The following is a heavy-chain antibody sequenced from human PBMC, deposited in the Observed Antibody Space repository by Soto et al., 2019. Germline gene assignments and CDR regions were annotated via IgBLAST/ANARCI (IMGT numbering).Heavy chain of an antibody. CDR1: GFTFTHYA. CDR3: AKDNGDIVLVGIHPYGTAV. Sequence: GGSLRLSCAASGFTFTHYAMNWVRQAPGKGLEWVSVISGSGESTYYTDSVKRRFTISRDNSKNKQYQQMNSLRADDTAVYLYAKDNGDIVLVGIHPYGTAVRSRGTT. J-gene: IGHJ6*02. V-gene: IGHV3-23*01. D-gene: IGHD2-15*01. CDR2: ISGSGEST.